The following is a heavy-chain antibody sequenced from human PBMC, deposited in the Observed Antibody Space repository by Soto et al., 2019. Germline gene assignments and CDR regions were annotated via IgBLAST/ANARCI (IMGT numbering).Heavy chain of an antibody. CDR2: IIPIFGTT. V-gene: IGHV1-69*14. D-gene: IGHD5-12*01. J-gene: IGHJ4*02. Sequence: QVQLVQSGAEVKKPGSSVKVSCKTSGDIFSGYSISWVRQAPGQGLEWMGGIIPIFGTTNYAQRFHGRVTITAAKSTSTVYMELYSLKSEDTAVYYCARDLGSGYDPGDYWGQGTLVTVSS. CDR1: GDIFSGYS. CDR3: ARDLGSGYDPGDY.